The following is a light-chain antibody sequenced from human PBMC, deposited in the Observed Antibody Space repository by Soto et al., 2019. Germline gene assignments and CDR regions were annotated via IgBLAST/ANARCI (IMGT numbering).Light chain of an antibody. CDR3: CSYTSSNTLVV. Sequence: QSVLTQPASVSGSPGQSITISCTGTSSDVGGYNYVSWYQQHPGKAPKLMIYDVSNRPSGVSNRFSGSKSGNTASLTISGLQAEDEADYYCCSYTSSNTLVVFGGGTKVTVL. CDR1: SSDVGGYNY. V-gene: IGLV2-14*03. CDR2: DVS. J-gene: IGLJ2*01.